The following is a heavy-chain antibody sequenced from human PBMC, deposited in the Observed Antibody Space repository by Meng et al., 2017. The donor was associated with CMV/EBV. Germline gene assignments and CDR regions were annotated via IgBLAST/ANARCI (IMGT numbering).Heavy chain of an antibody. CDR3: ARDNRRGGVDY. D-gene: IGHD3-3*01. J-gene: IGHJ4*02. CDR2: IYYSGST. Sequence: GPLQGPGPGLVKPYQTLSLTCTVSGGSISSGDYYWSWIRQPPGKGLEWIGYIYYSGSTYYNPSLKSRVTISVDTSKNQFSLKLSSVTAADTAVYYCARDNRRGGVDYWGQGTPVTVSS. V-gene: IGHV4-30-4*08. CDR1: GGSISSGDYY.